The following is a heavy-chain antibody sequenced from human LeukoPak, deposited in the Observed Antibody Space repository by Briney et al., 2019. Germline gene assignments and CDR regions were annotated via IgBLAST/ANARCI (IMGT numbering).Heavy chain of an antibody. CDR2: ISYDGRNK. CDR3: SKATPLRDGSSPDY. CDR1: GFIFSTYG. J-gene: IGHJ4*02. V-gene: IGHV3-30*18. D-gene: IGHD5-24*01. Sequence: GGSLRLSCAASGFIFSTYGMHWVRQAPGKGLEWVAVISYDGRNKYYADSVKGRFTISRDNSKNTLYLQMNSLRAEDTAVYYCSKATPLRDGSSPDYWGQGTLVTVSS.